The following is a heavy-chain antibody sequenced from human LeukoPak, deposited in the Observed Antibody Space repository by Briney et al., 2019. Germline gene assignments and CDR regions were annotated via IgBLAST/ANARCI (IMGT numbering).Heavy chain of an antibody. CDR1: GFTFSSYA. CDR3: AKDSKASYDILTGYYLFDY. V-gene: IGHV3-23*01. D-gene: IGHD3-9*01. J-gene: IGHJ4*02. CDR2: ISGSGGST. Sequence: PGGSLRLSCAASGFTFSSYAMSWVRQAPGKGLEWVSAISGSGGSTYYADSVKGRFTISRDNSKNTLYLQMNSLRAEDTAVYYCAKDSKASYDILTGYYLFDYWGQGTLVTVSS.